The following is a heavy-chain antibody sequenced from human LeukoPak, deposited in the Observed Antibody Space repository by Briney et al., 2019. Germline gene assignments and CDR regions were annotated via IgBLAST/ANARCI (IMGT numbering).Heavy chain of an antibody. V-gene: IGHV3-30-3*01. CDR3: ARVGPIDYGDYPYYFNS. J-gene: IGHJ4*02. CDR1: GFTFSSYA. Sequence: PGGSLRLSCAASGFTFSSYAMHWVRQAPGEGLEWVAVISYDGSNKYYADSVKGRFTIPRDNSKNTLYLQMNSLRAEDTAVYYCARVGPIDYGDYPYYFNSGAQGTLVTVSS. CDR2: ISYDGSNK. D-gene: IGHD4-17*01.